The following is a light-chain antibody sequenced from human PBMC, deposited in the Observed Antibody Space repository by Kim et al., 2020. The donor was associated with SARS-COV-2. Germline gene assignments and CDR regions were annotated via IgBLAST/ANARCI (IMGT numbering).Light chain of an antibody. CDR1: QAISNY. CDR2: AAS. CDR3: QRYTAAPGK. V-gene: IGKV1-27*01. J-gene: IGKJ1*01. Sequence: DIQMTQSPSSLSASIGDTVTITCRASQAISNYLAWYQHKPGEAPTLLIYAASTLQSGVPSRFSGRGSGTDFTLTISSLQPEDVATYYCQRYTAAPGKVGQGTKGDIK.